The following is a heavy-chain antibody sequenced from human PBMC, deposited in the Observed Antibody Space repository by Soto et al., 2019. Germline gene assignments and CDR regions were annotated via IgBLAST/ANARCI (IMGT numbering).Heavy chain of an antibody. J-gene: IGHJ3*02. CDR3: ARRRYYYDSSGRTEGAFDI. D-gene: IGHD3-22*01. CDR2: IYPGDSDT. V-gene: IGHV5-51*01. CDR1: GYSFTSYW. Sequence: GESLKISCKGSGYSFTSYWIGWVRQMPGKGLEWMGIIYPGDSDTRYSPSFQGQVTISADKSIGTAYLQWSSLKASDTAMYYCARRRYYYDSSGRTEGAFDIWGQGTMVTVSS.